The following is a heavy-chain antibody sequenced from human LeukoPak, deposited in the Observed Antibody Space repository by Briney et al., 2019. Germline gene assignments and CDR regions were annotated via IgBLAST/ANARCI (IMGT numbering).Heavy chain of an antibody. CDR3: ARSNWQWLFDY. CDR2: INPSGGGT. CDR1: GYTFTSYY. J-gene: IGHJ4*02. D-gene: IGHD6-19*01. V-gene: IGHV1-46*01. Sequence: ASVKVSCKASGYTFTSYYMHWMRQAPGQGLEWMGIINPSGGGTRYAQKFQGRVTMTRDMSTSTVYMELSSLRSEDTAVYYCARSNWQWLFDYWGQGTLVTVSS.